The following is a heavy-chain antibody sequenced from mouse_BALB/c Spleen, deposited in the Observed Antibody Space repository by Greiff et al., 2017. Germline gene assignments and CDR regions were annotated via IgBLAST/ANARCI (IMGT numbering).Heavy chain of an antibody. CDR2: ISSGSSTI. Sequence: EVKLMESGGGLVQPGGSRKLSCAASGFTFSSFGMHWVRQAPEMGLEWVAYISSGSSTIYYADTVKGRFTISRDNPKNTLFLQMTSLRSEDTAMYYCARDNPWYFDVWGAGTTVTVSS. CDR1: GFTFSSFG. D-gene: IGHD1-3*01. J-gene: IGHJ1*01. CDR3: ARDNPWYFDV. V-gene: IGHV5-17*02.